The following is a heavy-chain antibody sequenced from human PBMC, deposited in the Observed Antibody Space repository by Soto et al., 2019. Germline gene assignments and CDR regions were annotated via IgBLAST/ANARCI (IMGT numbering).Heavy chain of an antibody. CDR1: GFSLSDYW. Sequence: GGSLRLSCAASGFSLSDYWMHWVRQVPGKGLLWVSRISVDGRDTTYADSVKGRFTISRDNAKNTLYLQMDSLRAEDTAVYYCAKGASGYGSSTSCPAARRFDYWGQGTLVTVSS. J-gene: IGHJ4*02. V-gene: IGHV3-74*03. CDR3: AKGASGYGSSTSCPAARRFDY. D-gene: IGHD2-2*01. CDR2: ISVDGRDT.